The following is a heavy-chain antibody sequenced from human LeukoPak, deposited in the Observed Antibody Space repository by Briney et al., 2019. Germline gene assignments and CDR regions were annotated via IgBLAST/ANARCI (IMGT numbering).Heavy chain of an antibody. V-gene: IGHV1-24*01. CDR1: GYTLTELS. D-gene: IGHD2-2*01. Sequence: ASVKVSCKVSGYTLTELSMHWVRQAPGKGLEWMGGFDPEDGETIYAQKFQGRVTMTEDTSTDTAYMELSSLRSEDTAVYYCATIPAAPHVENWFDPWGRGTLVTVSS. CDR2: FDPEDGET. CDR3: ATIPAAPHVENWFDP. J-gene: IGHJ5*02.